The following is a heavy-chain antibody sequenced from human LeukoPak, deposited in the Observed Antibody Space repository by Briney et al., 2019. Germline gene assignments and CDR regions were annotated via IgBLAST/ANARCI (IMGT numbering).Heavy chain of an antibody. CDR2: ISWNSGSI. CDR3: AKGTSGYYSDFDY. V-gene: IGHV3-9*01. D-gene: IGHD3-22*01. CDR1: GFTFDDYA. J-gene: IGHJ4*02. Sequence: PGRSLTLSCAASGFTFDDYAKHWLRHAPGKGLEWVSGISWNSGSIGYAGSVKGRFTISRDNAKNSLYLQMNSLRAEDTALYYCAKGTSGYYSDFDYWGQGTLVTVSS.